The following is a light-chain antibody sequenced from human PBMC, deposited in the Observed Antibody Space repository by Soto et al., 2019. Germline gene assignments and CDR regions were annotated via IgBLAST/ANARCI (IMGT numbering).Light chain of an antibody. CDR1: QSLSAW. J-gene: IGKJ5*01. CDR2: KTS. V-gene: IGKV1-5*03. CDR3: LQYNSLYT. Sequence: DIQMTQSPSTLSASVGDRVTITCRASQSLSAWLAWYQQKPGKAPKLLIYKTSTLESGVPSRFSGSGSGTQFTLTITSLQPDDFATYYCLQYNSLYTFGQGTRPEIK.